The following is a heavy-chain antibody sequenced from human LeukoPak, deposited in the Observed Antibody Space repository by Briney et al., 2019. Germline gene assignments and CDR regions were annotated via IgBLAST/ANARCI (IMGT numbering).Heavy chain of an antibody. CDR3: ARASCSGGSCYILGFDY. J-gene: IGHJ4*02. V-gene: IGHV5-51*01. CDR2: IYPGDSDT. D-gene: IGHD2-15*01. Sequence: GESLKISCEASGFNFNNYWVGWVRQMPGKGLEWMGIIYPGDSDTRYSPSFQGQVTISADKSISTAYLQWTSLKASDSAIYYCARASCSGGSCYILGFDYWGQGTLVTVSS. CDR1: GFNFNNYW.